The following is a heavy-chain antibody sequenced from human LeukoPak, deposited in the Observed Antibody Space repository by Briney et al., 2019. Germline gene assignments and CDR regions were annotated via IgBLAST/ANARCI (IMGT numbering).Heavy chain of an antibody. CDR1: GGSIISSDYH. V-gene: IGHV4-39*01. CDR3: ARHCCSGPAKRVFDI. Sequence: PSETLSLTCTVSGGSIISSDYHRGWVRQPPGKGLEWIGTISYSGNTDYNPSLRSRVTISVDTSNNQFSLRLSSVTAADTAVYHCARHCCSGPAKRVFDIWGQGTMVAVSS. D-gene: IGHD2-15*01. CDR2: ISYSGNT. J-gene: IGHJ3*02.